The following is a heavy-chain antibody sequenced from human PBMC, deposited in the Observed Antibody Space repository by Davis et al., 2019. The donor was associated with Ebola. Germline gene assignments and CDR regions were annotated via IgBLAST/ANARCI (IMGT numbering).Heavy chain of an antibody. CDR1: GGSFSAYY. CDR2: INHSGST. V-gene: IGHV4-34*01. J-gene: IGHJ6*02. D-gene: IGHD1/OR15-1a*01. Sequence: SETLSLTCAVYGGSFSAYYWSWIRQPPEKGLEWIGEINHSGSTNYNPSLKSRVTISVDTSKNQFSLKLSSVTAADTAVYYCARFRRTFYYYYGMDVWGQGTTVTVSS. CDR3: ARFRRTFYYYYGMDV.